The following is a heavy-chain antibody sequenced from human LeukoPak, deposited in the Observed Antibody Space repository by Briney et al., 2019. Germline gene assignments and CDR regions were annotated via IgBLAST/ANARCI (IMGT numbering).Heavy chain of an antibody. J-gene: IGHJ4*02. CDR1: GASISSGSYY. CDR2: IYTSGST. V-gene: IGHV4-61*02. Sequence: SQTLSLTCTVSGASISSGSYYWSWIRQPAGKGLEWIGRIYTSGSTNYNPSLKSRVIMSLDTSKSQFSLKLSSVTATDTAIYYCARYYSNFEYYFDYWGQRILVTVSS. D-gene: IGHD4-11*01. CDR3: ARYYSNFEYYFDY.